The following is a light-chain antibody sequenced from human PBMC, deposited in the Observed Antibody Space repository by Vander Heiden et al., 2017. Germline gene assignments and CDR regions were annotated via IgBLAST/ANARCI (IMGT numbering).Light chain of an antibody. V-gene: IGLV2-23*03. CDR3: CSYAGSSTFEV. Sequence: QSALTQPASVSGSPGQSITISCTGTSSDVGSYNLVSWYQQHPGKAPKLMIYEGSKRPSGVSNRVSGSKSGNTAALTISGLQAEDEADYYCCSYAGSSTFEVFGTGTKVTVL. CDR1: SSDVGSYNL. J-gene: IGLJ1*01. CDR2: EGS.